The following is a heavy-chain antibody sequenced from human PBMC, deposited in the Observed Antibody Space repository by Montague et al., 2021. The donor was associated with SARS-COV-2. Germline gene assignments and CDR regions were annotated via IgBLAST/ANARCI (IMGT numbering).Heavy chain of an antibody. V-gene: IGHV4-34*01. CDR2: INHSGST. J-gene: IGHJ3*02. CDR3: AIPMVRGFSRAFDI. D-gene: IGHD3-10*01. CDR1: GGSFSGYY. Sequence: SETLSLTCAVYGGSFSGYYWSWIRQPPGKGLEWIGEINHSGSTNXXPSLKSRVTISVDTSKSQFSLKLSSVTAADTAVYYCAIPMVRGFSRAFDIWGQGTMVTVSS.